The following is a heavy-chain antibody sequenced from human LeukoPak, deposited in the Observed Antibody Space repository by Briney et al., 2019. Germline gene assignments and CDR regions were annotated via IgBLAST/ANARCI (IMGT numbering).Heavy chain of an antibody. V-gene: IGHV4-34*01. CDR2: INHSGST. J-gene: IGHJ4*02. Sequence: QPSETLSLTCAVYGGSFSGYYWSWIRQPPGKGLEWIGEINHSGSTNYNPSLKSRVTISVDTSKNQFSLKLSSVTAADTAVYYCARGGDIAIDYWGQGTLVTVSS. CDR1: GGSFSGYY. D-gene: IGHD6-13*01. CDR3: ARGGDIAIDY.